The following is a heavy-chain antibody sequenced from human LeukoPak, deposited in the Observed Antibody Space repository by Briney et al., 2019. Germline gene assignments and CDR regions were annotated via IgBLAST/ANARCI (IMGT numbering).Heavy chain of an antibody. Sequence: GEPLKISCEGSGYSFTSYWIGWVRQIPGKGLEWMGIIYPGDSDTRYSPSFQGQVTISADKSISTAYLQWSSLKASDTAMYYCARLEQQLGLYYFDYWGQGTLVTVSS. J-gene: IGHJ4*02. V-gene: IGHV5-51*01. CDR3: ARLEQQLGLYYFDY. D-gene: IGHD6-13*01. CDR1: GYSFTSYW. CDR2: IYPGDSDT.